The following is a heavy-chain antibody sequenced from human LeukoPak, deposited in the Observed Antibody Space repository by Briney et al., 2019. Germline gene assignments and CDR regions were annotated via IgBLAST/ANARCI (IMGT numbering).Heavy chain of an antibody. CDR2: IYYSGST. V-gene: IGHV4-59*08. J-gene: IGHJ4*02. CDR3: ARPYSSGWYYFDY. Sequence: PSETLSLTCTVSGGSISSYYWSRIRQPPGKGLEWIGYIYYSGSTNYNPSLKSRVTISVDTSKNQFSLKLSSVTAADTAVYYCARPYSSGWYYFDYWGQGTLVTVSS. CDR1: GGSISSYY. D-gene: IGHD6-19*01.